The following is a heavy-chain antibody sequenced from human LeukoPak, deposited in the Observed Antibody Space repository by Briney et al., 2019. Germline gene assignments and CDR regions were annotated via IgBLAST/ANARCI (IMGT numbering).Heavy chain of an antibody. CDR1: GYTLTPSY. V-gene: IGHV1-2*06. D-gene: IGHD2-15*01. CDR2: INPNSGGT. J-gene: IGHJ4*02. Sequence: ASVKISSKASGYTLTPSYMYRVRHGPGQRLERMGRINPNSGGTNYAQKFQGRVTMTRDTSISTAYMELSRLRSDDTAVYYCAREGVGVVAAKVFDYWGQGTLVTVSS. CDR3: AREGVGVVAAKVFDY.